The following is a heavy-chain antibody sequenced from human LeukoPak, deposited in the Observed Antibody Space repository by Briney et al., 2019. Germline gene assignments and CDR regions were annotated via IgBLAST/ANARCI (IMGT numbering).Heavy chain of an antibody. CDR3: AGGSYDSSGYFYF. Sequence: PSETLSLTCAVYGGSFSGYYWSWIRQPPGKGLEWIGEINDSGSTNYNPPLKNRVTISVDTSKNQFSLNLSSVTAADTAVYFCAGGSYDSSGYFYFWGQGTLVTVSS. D-gene: IGHD3-22*01. J-gene: IGHJ4*02. V-gene: IGHV4-34*01. CDR2: INDSGST. CDR1: GGSFSGYY.